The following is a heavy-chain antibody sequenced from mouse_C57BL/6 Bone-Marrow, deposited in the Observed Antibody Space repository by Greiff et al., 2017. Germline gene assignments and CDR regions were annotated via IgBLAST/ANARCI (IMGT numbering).Heavy chain of an antibody. V-gene: IGHV2-9-1*01. J-gene: IGHJ3*01. Sequence: VKLQQPGPGLVAPSQSLSITCTVSGFSFTSYAIRWVRQPPGKGLEWLGVIWTGGGRNNNSALIYSLSISKDNPTSQVFLKMNSLQTDDTSRYYCARKEGTAQASARFAYWGQGTLVTVSA. D-gene: IGHD3-2*02. CDR2: IWTGGGR. CDR3: ARKEGTAQASARFAY. CDR1: GFSFTSYA.